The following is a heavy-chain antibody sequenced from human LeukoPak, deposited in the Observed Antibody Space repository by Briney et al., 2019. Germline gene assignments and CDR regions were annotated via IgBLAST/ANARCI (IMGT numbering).Heavy chain of an antibody. V-gene: IGHV3-64*02. J-gene: IGHJ3*02. CDR3: ARASITASGPHDVYDM. CDR1: GFSFSSHA. D-gene: IGHD6-13*01. CDR2: ISGNGHGT. Sequence: GGSLRLSCAASGFSFSSHAMHWVRQAPGKGLEYVSAISGNGHGTWYGDSVKGRFSISRDNSEQMLYLQMGSLRAEDMAVYFCARASITASGPHDVYDMWGRGTMVTVSS.